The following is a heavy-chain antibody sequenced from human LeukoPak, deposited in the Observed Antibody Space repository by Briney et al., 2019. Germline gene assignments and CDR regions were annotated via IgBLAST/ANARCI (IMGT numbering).Heavy chain of an antibody. V-gene: IGHV3-7*02. CDR3: ATYKNLPHTHFFDF. CDR2: INEDGSET. CDR1: GFTFTNYW. D-gene: IGHD1-1*01. Sequence: PGGSLRLSCAASGFTFTNYWMYWVRQARGKGLEWVANINEDGSETIYVDSVKGRFTTSRDNARNSLSLQMNGLRSEDTAVYYCATYKNLPHTHFFDFWGQGALVTVSA. J-gene: IGHJ4*02.